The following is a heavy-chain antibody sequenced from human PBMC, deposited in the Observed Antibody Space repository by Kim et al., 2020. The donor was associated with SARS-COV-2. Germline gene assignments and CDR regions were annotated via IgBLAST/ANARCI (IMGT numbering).Heavy chain of an antibody. Sequence: YNPSLKRRVTISVDTSKNQFSLKLSSVTAADTAVYYCARKTVGARGWFDPWGQGTLVTVSS. CDR3: ARKTVGARGWFDP. D-gene: IGHD1-26*01. J-gene: IGHJ5*02. V-gene: IGHV4-34*01.